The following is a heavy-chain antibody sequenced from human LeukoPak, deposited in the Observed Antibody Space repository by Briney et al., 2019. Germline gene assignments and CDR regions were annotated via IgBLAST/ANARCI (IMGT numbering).Heavy chain of an antibody. V-gene: IGHV4-59*12. CDR3: ATRTRSYFDWADYYYYYMDV. CDR2: IYYSGST. D-gene: IGHD3-9*01. J-gene: IGHJ6*03. CDR1: GGSISSYY. Sequence: PSETLSLTCTVSGGSISSYYWSWIRQPPGKGLEWIGYIYYSGSTNYNPSLKSRVTISVDTSKNQFSLKLTSVTAADTAVYYCATRTRSYFDWADYYYYYMDVWGKGTTVTISS.